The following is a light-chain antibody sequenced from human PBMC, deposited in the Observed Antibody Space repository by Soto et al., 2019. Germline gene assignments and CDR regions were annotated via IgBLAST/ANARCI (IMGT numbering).Light chain of an antibody. CDR3: QQRSIWPLT. V-gene: IGKV3-11*01. CDR2: DAS. CDR1: QSVSTY. Sequence: VVTQSAATLSLSPGERATLSCRASQSVSTYLAWYQQKPGQAPRLLIYDASNRATGIPARFSGSGSGTDFTLTISSLEPEDFAVYYCQQRSIWPLTFGGGTKVDI. J-gene: IGKJ4*01.